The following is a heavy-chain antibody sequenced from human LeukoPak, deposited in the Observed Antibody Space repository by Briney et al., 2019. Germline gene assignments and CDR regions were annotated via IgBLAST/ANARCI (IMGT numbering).Heavy chain of an antibody. CDR3: ARDGADILRLPGAFDI. J-gene: IGHJ3*02. Sequence: GGSLRLSCAASGFIFSDYYMSWIRQAPGKGLEWVSYISSSGGTIYYADSVKGRFTISRDNAKNSLYLQMNSLRAEDTAVYYCARDGADILRLPGAFDIWGQGTMVTVSS. V-gene: IGHV3-11*04. D-gene: IGHD3-9*01. CDR2: ISSSGGTI. CDR1: GFIFSDYY.